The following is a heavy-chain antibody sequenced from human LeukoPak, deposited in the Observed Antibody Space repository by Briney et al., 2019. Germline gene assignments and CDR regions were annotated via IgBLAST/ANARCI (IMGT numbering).Heavy chain of an antibody. CDR2: ISGSGGST. V-gene: IGHV3-23*01. CDR3: AGYNCSSTRCYTGGFDY. CDR1: GFTFSSYA. J-gene: IGHJ4*02. D-gene: IGHD2-2*02. Sequence: GGSLRPSCAASGFTFSSYAMSWVRQAPGKGLEWVSAISGSGGSTYYADSVKGRFTISSDSSKNTLYLQMNSLRAEDTAVYYCAGYNCSSTRCYTGGFDYWGQGTLVTVSS.